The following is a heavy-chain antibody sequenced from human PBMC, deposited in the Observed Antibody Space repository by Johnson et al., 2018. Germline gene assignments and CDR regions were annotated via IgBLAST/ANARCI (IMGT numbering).Heavy chain of an antibody. CDR1: GGTFSSYA. Sequence: QVQLVQSGAEVKKPGSSVKVSCKASGGTFSSYAISWVRQAPGQGLEWMGGIIPIFGTANYAQKFQGRVTITADESTSTAYMELSSLRSEDTAVYYCAGFRSGIEWRYQGYYYGMDVWGQGTTVTVS. J-gene: IGHJ6*02. D-gene: IGHD5-12*01. CDR2: IIPIFGTA. V-gene: IGHV1-69*12. CDR3: AGFRSGIEWRYQGYYYGMDV.